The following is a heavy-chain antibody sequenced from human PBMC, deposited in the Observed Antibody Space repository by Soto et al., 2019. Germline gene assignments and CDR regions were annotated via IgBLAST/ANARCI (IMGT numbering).Heavy chain of an antibody. V-gene: IGHV1-2*02. D-gene: IGHD3-3*01. CDR3: AKTYYDFWSGYFTYQPDPVGVDY. J-gene: IGHJ4*02. Sequence: ASVKVSCKASGYTFTGYYMHWVRQAPGQGLEWMGWINPNSGGTNYAQKFRGRVTMTRDTSISTAYMELSRLRSDDTAVYYCAKTYYDFWSGYFTYQPDPVGVDYWGQGTLVTVSS. CDR2: INPNSGGT. CDR1: GYTFTGYY.